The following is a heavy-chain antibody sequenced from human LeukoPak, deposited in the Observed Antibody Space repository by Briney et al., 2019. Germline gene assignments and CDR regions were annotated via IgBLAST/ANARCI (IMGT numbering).Heavy chain of an antibody. CDR1: GGSISTYY. CDR3: ARAPGGSQPFDY. D-gene: IGHD2-15*01. CDR2: ISYSGST. V-gene: IGHV4-59*01. J-gene: IGHJ4*02. Sequence: KPSVTLSLTCTVSGGSISTYYLSWIRQPPGKGLEWIGYISYSGSTSYNPSLRSRVTISVDTSKNQLSLKLSSVTAADTAVYYCARAPGGSQPFDYWGQGTQVTVSS.